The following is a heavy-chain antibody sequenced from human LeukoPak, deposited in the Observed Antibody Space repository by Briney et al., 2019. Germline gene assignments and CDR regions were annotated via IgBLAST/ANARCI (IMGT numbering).Heavy chain of an antibody. CDR1: GGSISSYY. Sequence: SETLSLTCTVSGGSISSYYWSWIRQPPGKGLEWIGYIYYSGSTNYNPSLKSRVTISVDTSKNQFSLKLSSVTAADTAVYYCAGMTQLRYFVPSGFDPWGQGTLVTVSS. V-gene: IGHV4-59*01. CDR2: IYYSGST. CDR3: AGMTQLRYFVPSGFDP. J-gene: IGHJ5*02. D-gene: IGHD3-9*01.